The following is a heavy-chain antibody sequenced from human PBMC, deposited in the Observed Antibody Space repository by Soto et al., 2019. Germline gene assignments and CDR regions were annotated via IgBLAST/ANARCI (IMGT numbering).Heavy chain of an antibody. V-gene: IGHV5-51*01. CDR1: GYSFTNYW. J-gene: IGHJ6*02. CDR3: ARHMARYYYGMDV. Sequence: GESLKISCQGSGYSFTNYWIGWVRQMPGKGLEWMGIIYPGDSETRYSPSFQGQVTISVDRSINTAYLQWSSLKASDTAMYYCARHMARYYYGMDVWGQGTTVTVSS. CDR2: IYPGDSET. D-gene: IGHD3-10*01.